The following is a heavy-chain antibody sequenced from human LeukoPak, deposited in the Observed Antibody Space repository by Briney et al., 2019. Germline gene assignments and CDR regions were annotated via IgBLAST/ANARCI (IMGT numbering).Heavy chain of an antibody. CDR3: ARHRGYDYVWGSYRPANYYYYGMDV. CDR2: IYYSGST. Sequence: IRQPXXXXVEXIGYIYYSGSTXXTPSLKSRVTISVDTSKNQFSLKLSSVTAADTAVYYCARHRGYDYVWGSYRPANYYYYGMDVWGQGTTVTVSS. J-gene: IGHJ6*02. V-gene: IGHV4-59*08. D-gene: IGHD3-16*02.